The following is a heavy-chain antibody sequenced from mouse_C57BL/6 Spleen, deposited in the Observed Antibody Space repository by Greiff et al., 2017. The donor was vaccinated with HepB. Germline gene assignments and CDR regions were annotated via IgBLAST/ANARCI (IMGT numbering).Heavy chain of an antibody. D-gene: IGHD1-1*01. CDR1: GFNIKDDY. Sequence: EVQLQQSGAELVRPGASVKLSCTASGFNIKDDYMHWVKQRPEQGLEWIGWIDPENGDTEYASKFQGKATITADTSSNTAYLQLSSLTSEDTAVYYCTTGTTVENYWGQGTTLTVSS. CDR2: IDPENGDT. J-gene: IGHJ2*01. V-gene: IGHV14-4*01. CDR3: TTGTTVENY.